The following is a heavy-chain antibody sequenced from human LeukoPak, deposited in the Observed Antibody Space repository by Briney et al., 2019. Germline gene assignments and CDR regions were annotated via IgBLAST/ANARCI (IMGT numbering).Heavy chain of an antibody. CDR1: GLTFSRYW. Sequence: PGGSMRLSCAASGLTFSRYWLTWVRQAPGKGLEWVANINQDGSEKNYVDSVKGRFTISRDNAKSSLYLQMNSLRDKDTAVYHCVSRGCTANACFVSSFNCFDHWGQGSLVTVSS. J-gene: IGHJ4*02. CDR3: VSRGCTANACFVSSFNCFDH. CDR2: INQDGSEK. V-gene: IGHV3-7*03. D-gene: IGHD2-8*02.